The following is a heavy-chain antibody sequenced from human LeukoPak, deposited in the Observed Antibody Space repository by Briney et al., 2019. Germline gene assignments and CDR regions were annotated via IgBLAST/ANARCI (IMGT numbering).Heavy chain of an antibody. CDR1: GGSISSSYYY. V-gene: IGHV4-39*01. CDR3: ARTGYCSSASCSVVKQWLVRVYFDY. Sequence: SETLSLTCTVSGGSISSSYYYWGWIRQPPGKGLEWIGSIYYSGSTYYNPSLKSRVTISVDTSKNQFSLKLRSVTAADTAVYYCARTGYCSSASCSVVKQWLVRVYFDYWGQGTLVTVSS. CDR2: IYYSGST. D-gene: IGHD2-2*01. J-gene: IGHJ4*02.